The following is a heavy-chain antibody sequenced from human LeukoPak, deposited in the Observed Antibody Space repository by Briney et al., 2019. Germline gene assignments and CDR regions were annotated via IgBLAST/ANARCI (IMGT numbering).Heavy chain of an antibody. CDR3: ARVGSGYYEYFQH. CDR2: IYYSGST. V-gene: IGHV4-30-4*08. D-gene: IGHD3-22*01. Sequence: KPSQTLSLTCTVSGGSISSGDYYWSWIRQPPGKGLEWIGYIYYSGSTYYNPSLKSRVTISVDTSKNQFSLKLTSVTAADTAVYYCARVGSGYYEYFQHWGQGTLVTVSS. CDR1: GGSISSGDYY. J-gene: IGHJ1*01.